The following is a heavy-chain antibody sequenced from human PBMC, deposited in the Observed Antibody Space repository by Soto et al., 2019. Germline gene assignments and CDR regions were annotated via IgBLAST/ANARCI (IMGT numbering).Heavy chain of an antibody. CDR2: IYHSGTT. Sequence: SSETLSLTCAVSGYSINSGYYWGWIRQPPGKGLQWIGSIYHSGTTYYNPSLKSRVTISVDTSRNQFSLKLTSVTAADTAVYFCARGAARYYDFWSGPNEDDYYYAMDVWGQGTTVTVSS. D-gene: IGHD3-3*01. J-gene: IGHJ6*02. CDR1: GYSINSGYY. V-gene: IGHV4-38-2*01. CDR3: ARGAARYYDFWSGPNEDDYYYAMDV.